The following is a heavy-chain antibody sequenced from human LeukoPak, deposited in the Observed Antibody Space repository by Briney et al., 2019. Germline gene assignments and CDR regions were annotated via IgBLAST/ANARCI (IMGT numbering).Heavy chain of an antibody. J-gene: IGHJ4*02. CDR2: INPSDGST. V-gene: IGHV1-46*01. CDR1: GYTFTSYY. CDR3: AREGAGTESFDY. Sequence: ASVKVSCKASGYTFTSYYMHWVRQAPGQGLEWMGIINPSDGSTTYAQKFQGRVTMTRDTSTSTVYMELSSQRSEDTALYYCAREGAGTESFDYWGQGTLVTVSS. D-gene: IGHD6-13*01.